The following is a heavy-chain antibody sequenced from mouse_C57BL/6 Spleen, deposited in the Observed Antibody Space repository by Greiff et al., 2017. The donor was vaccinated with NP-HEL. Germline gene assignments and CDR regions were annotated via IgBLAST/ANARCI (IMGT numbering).Heavy chain of an antibody. CDR3: ARETLAGTGGAWFAY. J-gene: IGHJ3*01. CDR1: GYTFTGYW. CDR2: ILPGSGST. D-gene: IGHD3-3*01. V-gene: IGHV1-9*01. Sequence: VQLQQSGAELMKPGASVKLSCKATGYTFTGYWIEWVKQRPGHGLEWIGEILPGSGSTNYNEQFKGKATFTADTSSNTAYMQLSSLTTEDSAIYYCARETLAGTGGAWFAYWGQGTLVTVSA.